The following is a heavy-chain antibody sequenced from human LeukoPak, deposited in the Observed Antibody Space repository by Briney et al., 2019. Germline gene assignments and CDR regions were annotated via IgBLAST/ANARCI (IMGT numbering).Heavy chain of an antibody. CDR2: MNPNSGNT. J-gene: IGHJ5*02. Sequence: ASVKVSCKASGYTFTSYDINWVRQATGQGLEWMGWMNPNSGNTGYAQKFQGRVTITRNTSISTAYMELSSLRSEDTAVYYCARAYDSSGYMWGWFDPWGQGTLVTVSS. D-gene: IGHD3-22*01. CDR3: ARAYDSSGYMWGWFDP. CDR1: GYTFTSYD. V-gene: IGHV1-8*01.